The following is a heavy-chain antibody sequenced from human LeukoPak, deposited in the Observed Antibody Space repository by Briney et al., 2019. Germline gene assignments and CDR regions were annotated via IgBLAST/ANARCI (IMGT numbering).Heavy chain of an antibody. V-gene: IGHV1-2*02. Sequence: ASVRVSCKASGYTFAVYYMHWVRQAPGQGLEWMGWINPNSGDTNYAQKFQGRVTMTRDTSISTAYMELSRLRSDDTAVYYCARDPSYYGSGSYPLWGQGTLVTVSS. CDR1: GYTFAVYY. J-gene: IGHJ4*02. CDR3: ARDPSYYGSGSYPL. CDR2: INPNSGDT. D-gene: IGHD3-10*01.